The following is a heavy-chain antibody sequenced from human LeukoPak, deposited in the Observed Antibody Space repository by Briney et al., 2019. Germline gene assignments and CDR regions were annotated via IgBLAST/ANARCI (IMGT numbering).Heavy chain of an antibody. CDR3: ARRGQWLVKGIDY. CDR1: GGSISSSSYY. Sequence: SETLSLTCTVSGGSISSSSYYWGWIRQPPGKGLEWIGSIYYSGSTYYNPSLKSRVTISVDTSKNQFSLKLSSVTAADTAVYYCARRGQWLVKGIDYWGQGTLVTVSS. V-gene: IGHV4-39*07. CDR2: IYYSGST. J-gene: IGHJ4*02. D-gene: IGHD6-19*01.